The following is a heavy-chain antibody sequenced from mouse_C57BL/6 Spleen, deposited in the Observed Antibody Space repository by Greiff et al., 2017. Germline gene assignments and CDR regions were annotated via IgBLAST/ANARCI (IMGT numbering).Heavy chain of an antibody. CDR1: GYTFTSYW. V-gene: IGHV1-69*01. CDR3: ARRGDYGNYLDY. D-gene: IGHD2-1*01. CDR2: IEPSDSYT. Sequence: QVQLQQPGAELVMPGASVKLSCKASGYTFTSYWMHWVKQRPGQGLEWIGEIEPSDSYTNYNQKFKDKSTLTVDKSSSTAYMQLSSLTSEDSAVYYCARRGDYGNYLDYWGQGTTLTVSS. J-gene: IGHJ2*01.